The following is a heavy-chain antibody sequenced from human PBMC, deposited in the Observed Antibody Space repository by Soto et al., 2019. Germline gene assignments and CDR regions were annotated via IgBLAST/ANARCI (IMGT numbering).Heavy chain of an antibody. CDR3: AKDSRGYSSSSSGWGYYYGMDV. J-gene: IGHJ6*02. V-gene: IGHV3-43D*03. D-gene: IGHD6-6*01. Sequence: GGSLRLSCAASGFTFDDYAMHWVRQAPGKGLEWVSLISWDGGSTYYADSVKGRFTISRDNSENSLYLQMNSLRAEDTALYYCAKDSRGYSSSSSGWGYYYGMDVWGQGTTVTVSS. CDR1: GFTFDDYA. CDR2: ISWDGGST.